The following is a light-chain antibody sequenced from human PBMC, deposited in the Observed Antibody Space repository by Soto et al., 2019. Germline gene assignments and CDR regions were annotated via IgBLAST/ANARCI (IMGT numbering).Light chain of an antibody. J-gene: IGLJ2*01. CDR1: NIAGKS. V-gene: IGLV3-21*04. Sequence: SYELTQPPSVSVAPGKTARITCGGNNIAGKSVHWYQLKPGQAPVLIIYNDDDRPSGIPERCSCSKSGNTATLTVSWGEAGDEADYYCQVWGSNAEPYVLFGGGTKLTVL. CDR2: NDD. CDR3: QVWGSNAEPYVL.